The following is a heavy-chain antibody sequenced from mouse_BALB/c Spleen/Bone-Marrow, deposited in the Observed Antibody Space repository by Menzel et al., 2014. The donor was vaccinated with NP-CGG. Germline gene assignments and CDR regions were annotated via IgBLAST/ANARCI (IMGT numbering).Heavy chain of an antibody. Sequence: EVQLQQSGPELVKPGASMKISCKASGYSFTGYTMTWVKQSHGKNLEWIGLINPYNGGTSYNQKFKGKATLTVDKSSSTAYMELISLTSEDSAVYYCARDYYGSSYGFAYWGQGTLVTVSA. V-gene: IGHV1S135*01. CDR3: ARDYYGSSYGFAY. D-gene: IGHD1-1*01. CDR2: INPYNGGT. J-gene: IGHJ3*01. CDR1: GYSFTGYT.